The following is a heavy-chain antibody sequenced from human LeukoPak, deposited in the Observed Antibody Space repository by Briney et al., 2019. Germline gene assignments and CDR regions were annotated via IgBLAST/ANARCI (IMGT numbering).Heavy chain of an antibody. J-gene: IGHJ4*02. Sequence: SETLSLTCTVSGGSISSYYWSWIRQPPGKGLEWIGYIYYSGSTNYNPSLKSRVTISVDTSKNQFSLKLSSVTAADTAVYYCATGSIRAYDSSGYYTVCDYGGQGTLVTVPA. CDR3: ATGSIRAYDSSGYYTVCDY. D-gene: IGHD3-22*01. CDR2: IYYSGST. CDR1: GGSISSYY. V-gene: IGHV4-59*01.